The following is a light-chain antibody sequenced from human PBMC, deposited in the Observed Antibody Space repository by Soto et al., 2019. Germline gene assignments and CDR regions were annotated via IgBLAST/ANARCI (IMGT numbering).Light chain of an antibody. Sequence: EIVMTQSPATLSVSPGERATLSCRASQSVSSNLAWYQQKPGQAPRLLIYGASTRATGIPARFSGSGSGTEFTLTISSQPSEDFAVYYCQQYNNWPLTFGGGTKVEIK. CDR3: QQYNNWPLT. J-gene: IGKJ4*01. CDR2: GAS. CDR1: QSVSSN. V-gene: IGKV3-15*01.